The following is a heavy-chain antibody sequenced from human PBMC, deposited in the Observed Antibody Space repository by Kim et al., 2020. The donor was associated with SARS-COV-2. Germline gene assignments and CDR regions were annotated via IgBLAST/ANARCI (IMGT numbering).Heavy chain of an antibody. D-gene: IGHD3-10*01. CDR3: ARSPYSGTYYMGYYFDY. J-gene: IGHJ4*02. Sequence: VKGRSTIARDNAKNTLYVQMIGLRAEDTAVYYCARSPYSGTYYMGYYFDYWGQGALVTVSS. V-gene: IGHV3-23*01.